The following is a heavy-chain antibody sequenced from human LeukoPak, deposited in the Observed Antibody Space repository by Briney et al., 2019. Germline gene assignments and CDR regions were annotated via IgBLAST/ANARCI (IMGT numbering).Heavy chain of an antibody. CDR2: IYYSGST. V-gene: IGHV4-59*01. Sequence: PSETLSLTCTVSGGSISSYYWSWIRQPPGKGLEWIGYIYYSGSTNYNPSLKSRVTISVDTSKNQFSLKLSSVTAADTAVYYCARAPYYYYGMDVWGQGTTVTDSS. J-gene: IGHJ6*02. CDR3: ARAPYYYYGMDV. CDR1: GGSISSYY.